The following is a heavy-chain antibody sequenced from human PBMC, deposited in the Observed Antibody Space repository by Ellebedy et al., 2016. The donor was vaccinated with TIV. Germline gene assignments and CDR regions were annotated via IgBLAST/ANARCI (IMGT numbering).Heavy chain of an antibody. Sequence: GGSLRLSCAASGFTFRTHAMNWARQAPGKGLEWVSGISGTGSGTYYADSVKGRFTISRDNSKNTVYLQMNSLRAEDTAVYYCARSPYDSWFRWGQGTLVTVSS. D-gene: IGHD3-10*01. CDR1: GFTFRTHA. CDR2: ISGTGSGT. V-gene: IGHV3-23*01. J-gene: IGHJ4*02. CDR3: ARSPYDSWFR.